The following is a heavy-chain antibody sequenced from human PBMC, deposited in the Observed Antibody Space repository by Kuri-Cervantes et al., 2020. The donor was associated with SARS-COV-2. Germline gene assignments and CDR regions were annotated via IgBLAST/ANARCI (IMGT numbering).Heavy chain of an antibody. D-gene: IGHD3-3*01. V-gene: IGHV4-4*07. CDR1: GGSISSYY. CDR3: ARVGRFLEWLLSVGGYYYYMDV. CDR2: IYTSGST. Sequence: SETLSLTCTVSGGSISSYYWSWIRQPAGKGLEWIGRIYTSGSTNYNPSLKSRVTMSVDTSKNQFSLKLSSVTAADTAVYYCARVGRFLEWLLSVGGYYYYMDVWGKGTTVTVSS. J-gene: IGHJ6*03.